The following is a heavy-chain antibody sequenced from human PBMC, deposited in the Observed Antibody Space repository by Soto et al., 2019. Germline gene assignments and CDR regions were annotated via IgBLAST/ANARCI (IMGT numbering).Heavy chain of an antibody. D-gene: IGHD1-26*01. CDR1: GFRFRTRA. V-gene: IGHV3-23*01. Sequence: GGSLRLSCAASGFRFRTRAMSWVRQAPGKGLEWVASIRPGGDSTYYADSEKGRFAVSRDNSNVTLYLQMDSLRVEDTAIYYCTTHEEGAPWAGGFDSWGQGTLVTVSS. CDR3: TTHEEGAPWAGGFDS. J-gene: IGHJ5*01. CDR2: IRPGGDST.